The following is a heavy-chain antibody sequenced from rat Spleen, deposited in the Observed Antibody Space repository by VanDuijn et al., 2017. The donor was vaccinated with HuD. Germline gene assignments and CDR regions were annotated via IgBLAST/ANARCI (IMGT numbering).Heavy chain of an antibody. J-gene: IGHJ2*01. CDR2: IWSGGST. CDR3: VRANFDC. V-gene: IGHV2-15*01. CDR1: GFSLTSNT. Sequence: QVQLKESGPGLVQPSQTLSLTCTVAGFSLTSNTVTWVRQPPEKGLEWIGGIWSGGSTDYNSALKSRLSISRDTSKSQVFLKMNSLQPEDTGTYYCVRANFDCWGQGVMVTVSS.